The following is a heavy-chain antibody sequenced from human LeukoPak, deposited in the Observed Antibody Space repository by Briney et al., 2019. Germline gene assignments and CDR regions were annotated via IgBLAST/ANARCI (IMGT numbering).Heavy chain of an antibody. CDR2: ISGGGGAT. D-gene: IGHD6-19*01. J-gene: IGHJ4*02. V-gene: IGHV3-23*01. CDR3: ASRVDSRGWYVRYFDY. Sequence: GGSLRLSCAASGFTFRGYAPSWVRQAPGKGLEWISTISGGGGATYYPDSVKGRFTISTDNSKNTLYLQMNSLRAEDTAIYYCASRVDSRGWYVRYFDYWGQGTQVTVSS. CDR1: GFTFRGYA.